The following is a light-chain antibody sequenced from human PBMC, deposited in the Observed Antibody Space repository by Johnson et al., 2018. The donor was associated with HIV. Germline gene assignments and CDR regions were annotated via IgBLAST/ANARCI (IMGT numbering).Light chain of an antibody. CDR2: ENI. V-gene: IGLV1-51*02. CDR3: GAWDSRLRLCD. Sequence: QSVLTQPPSVSAAPGQKVTISCSGISSNIGNNYVSWYQQLPGTAPKLLIYENITRPSGIPDRFSGSRSGTSDTMAITGLHTGDEADYYCGAWDSRLRLCDFGPGTKVTVL. J-gene: IGLJ1*01. CDR1: SSNIGNNY.